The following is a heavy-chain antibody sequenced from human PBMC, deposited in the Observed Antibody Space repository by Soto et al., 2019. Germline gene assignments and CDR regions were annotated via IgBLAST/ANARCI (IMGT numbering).Heavy chain of an antibody. CDR1: GYTFTSYD. CDR3: ATIITYNYDFWSGKTYGAFDI. V-gene: IGHV1-8*01. J-gene: IGHJ3*02. CDR2: MNPNSGNT. D-gene: IGHD3-3*01. Sequence: ASVKVSCKASGYTFTSYDINWVRQATGQGLEWMGWMNPNSGNTGYAQKFQGRVTMTRNTSISTAYMELSSLRSEDTAVYYCATIITYNYDFWSGKTYGAFDIWGQGTKVTVS.